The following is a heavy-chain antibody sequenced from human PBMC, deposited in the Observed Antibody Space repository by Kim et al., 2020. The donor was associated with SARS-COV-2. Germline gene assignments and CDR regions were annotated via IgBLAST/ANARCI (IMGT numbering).Heavy chain of an antibody. V-gene: IGHV1-46*01. CDR3: ATLQAVVPADYYYYGMDV. J-gene: IGHJ6*02. CDR1: GYTFTSYY. CDR2: INPSGGST. D-gene: IGHD2-2*01. Sequence: ASVKVSCKASGYTFTSYYMHWVRQAPGQGLEWMGIINPSGGSTSYAQKFQGRVTMTRDTSTSTVYMELSSLRSEDTAVYYCATLQAVVPADYYYYGMDVWGQGTTVTVSS.